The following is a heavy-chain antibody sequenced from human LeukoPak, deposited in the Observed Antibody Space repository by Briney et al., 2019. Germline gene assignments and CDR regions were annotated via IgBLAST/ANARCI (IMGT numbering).Heavy chain of an antibody. Sequence: PSETLSLTCTVSGGSIGSSSYYWGWIRQPPGKGLAWIGSIYYSGSTYYNPSLKSRVTISVDTSKNQFSLKLSSVTAADTAVYYCARVRYNWNRDFDYWGQGTLVTVSS. CDR2: IYYSGST. J-gene: IGHJ4*02. CDR3: ARVRYNWNRDFDY. CDR1: GGSIGSSSYY. V-gene: IGHV4-39*07. D-gene: IGHD1-20*01.